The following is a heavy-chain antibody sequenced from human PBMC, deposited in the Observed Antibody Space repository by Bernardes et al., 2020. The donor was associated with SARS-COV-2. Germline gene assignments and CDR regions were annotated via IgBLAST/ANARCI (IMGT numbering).Heavy chain of an antibody. J-gene: IGHJ4*02. CDR2: ISAYNGNT. V-gene: IGHV1-18*01. D-gene: IGHD5-18*01. Sequence: ASVKVSCKASGYTFTSYGISWVRQAPGQGLEWMGWISAYNGNTNYAQKLQGRVTMTTDTSTSTAYMELRSLRSDDTAVYYCARVARYSYGYLLSVYWGQGTLVTVSS. CDR3: ARVARYSYGYLLSVY. CDR1: GYTFTSYG.